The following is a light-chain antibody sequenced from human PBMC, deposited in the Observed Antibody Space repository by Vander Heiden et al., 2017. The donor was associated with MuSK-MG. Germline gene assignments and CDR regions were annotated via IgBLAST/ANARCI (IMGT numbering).Light chain of an antibody. J-gene: IGKJ1*01. CDR3: QHSLRDPWT. CDR2: GAS. V-gene: IGKV1-39*01. CDR1: QNVGIY. Sequence: DIQMTQSPSSLSASVGDRVTITCRASQNVGIYLNWYHQKPGKAPELLIFGASSLQSGVPSRFSGSGSGTDFTLTISRLRPEDFGTYHCQHSLRDPWTFGQGTKVVVK.